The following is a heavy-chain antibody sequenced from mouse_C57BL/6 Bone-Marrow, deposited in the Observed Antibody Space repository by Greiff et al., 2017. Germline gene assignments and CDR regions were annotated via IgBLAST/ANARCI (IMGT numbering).Heavy chain of an antibody. V-gene: IGHV1-39*01. J-gene: IGHJ4*01. D-gene: IGHD2-4*01. CDR3: ARGCDYDYAIDY. CDR1: GYSFTDYN. Sequence: VHVKQSGPELVKPGASVKISCKASGYSFTDYNMNWVKQSNGQSLEWIGVINPNYGTTSYNQKFKGKATLTVDKSSSTAYMQLNSLTSEDSAVEYCARGCDYDYAIDYWGRGTSVTVSA. CDR2: INPNYGTT.